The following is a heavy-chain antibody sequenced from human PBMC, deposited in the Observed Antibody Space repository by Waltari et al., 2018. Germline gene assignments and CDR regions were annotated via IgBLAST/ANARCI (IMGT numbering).Heavy chain of an antibody. Sequence: EVQLVESGGGLVKPGGSLRLSCAASGFTFSSYSMNWVRQAPGKGLEWVSSISSSSSYIYYADSVKGRFTISRDNAKNSLYLQMNSLRAEDTAVYYCARAGIARRWLQLGPGAFDIWGQGTMVTVSS. CDR3: ARAGIARRWLQLGPGAFDI. CDR1: GFTFSSYS. D-gene: IGHD5-12*01. J-gene: IGHJ3*02. CDR2: ISSSSSYI. V-gene: IGHV3-21*01.